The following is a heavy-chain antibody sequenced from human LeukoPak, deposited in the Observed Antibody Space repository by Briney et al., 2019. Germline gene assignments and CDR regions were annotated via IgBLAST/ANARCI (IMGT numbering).Heavy chain of an antibody. D-gene: IGHD2-21*02. J-gene: IGHJ5*02. CDR3: ASLCGGDCYPPA. CDR2: INHSGST. Sequence: SETLSLTCTVYGGSFSGYYWSWIRQPPGKGLEWIGEINHSGSTNYNPSLKSRVTISVDTSKNQFSLKLSSVTAADTAVYYCASLCGGDCYPPAWGQGTLVTVSS. CDR1: GGSFSGYY. V-gene: IGHV4-34*01.